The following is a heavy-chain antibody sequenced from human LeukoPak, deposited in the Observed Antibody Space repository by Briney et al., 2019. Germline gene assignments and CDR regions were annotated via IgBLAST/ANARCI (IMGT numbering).Heavy chain of an antibody. CDR2: INPNSGGT. Sequence: GESLKISCKGSGYTFTGYYMHWVRQAPGQGLEWMGWINPNSGGTNYAQKFQGRVTMTRDTSISTAYMELSRLRSDDTAVYYCASYRSSYDSSGLDAFDIWGQGTMVTVSS. V-gene: IGHV1-2*02. CDR1: GYTFTGYY. J-gene: IGHJ3*02. D-gene: IGHD3-22*01. CDR3: ASYRSSYDSSGLDAFDI.